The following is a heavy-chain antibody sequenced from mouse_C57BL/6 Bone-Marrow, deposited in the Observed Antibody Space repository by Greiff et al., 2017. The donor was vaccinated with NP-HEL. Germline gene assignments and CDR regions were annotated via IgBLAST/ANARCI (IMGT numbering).Heavy chain of an antibody. D-gene: IGHD1-1*01. J-gene: IGHJ4*01. Sequence: EVQLQQSGPELVKPGASVKISCKASGYSFTGYYMHWVKQSPEKSLEWIGEINPSTGGTTYNQLFMVKATLTVDKSSSTAYMQIKSLTSEDSAVYYCARNDYDWVEYWGQGTSVTVSS. V-gene: IGHV1-42*01. CDR3: ARNDYDWVEY. CDR1: GYSFTGYY. CDR2: INPSTGGT.